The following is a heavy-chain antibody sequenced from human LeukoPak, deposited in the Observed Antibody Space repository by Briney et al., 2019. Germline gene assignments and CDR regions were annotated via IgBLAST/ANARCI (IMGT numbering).Heavy chain of an antibody. V-gene: IGHV1-69*04. CDR2: IIPILGIA. CDR3: ARDVLLWFGELPKHNWFDP. CDR1: GGTFSSYA. D-gene: IGHD3-10*01. J-gene: IGHJ5*02. Sequence: SVKVSCKASGGTFSSYAISWVRQAPGQGHEWMGRIIPILGIANYAQKFQGRVTITADKSTSTAYMELSSLRSEDTAVYYCARDVLLWFGELPKHNWFDPWGQGTLVTVSS.